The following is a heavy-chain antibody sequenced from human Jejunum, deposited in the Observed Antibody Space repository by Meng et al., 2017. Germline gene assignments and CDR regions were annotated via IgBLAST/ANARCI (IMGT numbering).Heavy chain of an antibody. D-gene: IGHD6-19*01. CDR3: ARDSSGSY. CDR2: INGDGSIT. Sequence: GGSLRLSCAASGFTFSYYWMNWVRQAPGKGLVWVSRINGDGSITSYADSVKGRFTISRDNAKNTLYLQMNSLRAEDTAVYYCARDSSGSYWGQGTLVTVYS. J-gene: IGHJ4*02. CDR1: GFTFSYYW. V-gene: IGHV3-74*01.